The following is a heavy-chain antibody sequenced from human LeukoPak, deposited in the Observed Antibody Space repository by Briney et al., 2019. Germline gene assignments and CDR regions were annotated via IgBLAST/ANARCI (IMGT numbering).Heavy chain of an antibody. CDR1: GLILSRYA. V-gene: IGHV3-23*01. Sequence: GGSLRLSCAASGLILSRYAMTWVRQAPGKGLEWVSAISAGGAGTYYAGSVRGRFTISRDNSANTIFLQMNSLRAEDTGLYYCAKAVSCSSTSCYRSYGMDVWGQGTTVTVSS. CDR2: ISAGGAGT. CDR3: AKAVSCSSTSCYRSYGMDV. D-gene: IGHD2-2*02. J-gene: IGHJ6*02.